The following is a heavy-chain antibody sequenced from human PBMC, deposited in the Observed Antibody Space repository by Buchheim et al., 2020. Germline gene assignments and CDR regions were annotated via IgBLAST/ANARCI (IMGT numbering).Heavy chain of an antibody. Sequence: QVQLVESGGGVVQPGRSLRLSCAASGFTFSSYGMHWVRQAPGTGLEWVAVISYDGSNKYYADSVKGRFTISRDNSKNTLYWQMNSLRAEDTAVYYCAKYYDFWSGQNHGSWDYWGQGTL. D-gene: IGHD3-3*01. CDR2: ISYDGSNK. V-gene: IGHV3-30*18. CDR1: GFTFSSYG. CDR3: AKYYDFWSGQNHGSWDY. J-gene: IGHJ4*02.